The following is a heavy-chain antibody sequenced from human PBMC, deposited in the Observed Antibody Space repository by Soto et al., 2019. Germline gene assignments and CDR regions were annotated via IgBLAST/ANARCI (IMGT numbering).Heavy chain of an antibody. CDR2: LIPLFGTT. CDR3: ARGPNWGYRFDS. CDR1: GGTFSVHA. D-gene: IGHD7-27*01. Sequence: SVKVSCKASGGTFSVHAISGVLQAPGQGPEWMGGLIPLFGTTQHAQRFQGRLTITADKSTTTAYMELTSLRFEDTAIYYCARGPNWGYRFDSWGQGTLVTVSS. V-gene: IGHV1-69*06. J-gene: IGHJ4*02.